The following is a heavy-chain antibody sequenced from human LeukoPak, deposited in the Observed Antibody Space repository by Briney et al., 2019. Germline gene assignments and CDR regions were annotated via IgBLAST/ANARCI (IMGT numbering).Heavy chain of an antibody. V-gene: IGHV4-59*08. CDR3: ARLLGSTSYRGDYYYYYGMDV. CDR1: GGSISSYY. J-gene: IGHJ6*02. CDR2: IYYSGST. D-gene: IGHD2-2*01. Sequence: SETLSLTCTVSGGSISSYYWSWIRQPPGKGLEWIGYIYYSGSTNYNPSLKSRVTISVDTSKNQFSLKLSSVTAADTAVYYCARLLGSTSYRGDYYYYYGMDVWGQRTTVTVSS.